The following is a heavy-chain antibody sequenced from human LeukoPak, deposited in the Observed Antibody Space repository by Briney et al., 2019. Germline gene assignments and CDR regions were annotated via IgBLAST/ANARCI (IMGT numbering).Heavy chain of an antibody. CDR2: ISTSGTT. J-gene: IGHJ6*03. V-gene: IGHV4-61*09. Sequence: TSQTLSLTCIVSGGSISSAGHYWNWIRQSAGKGLEWIGHISTSGTTNYNPSLKSRVTISVDTSKNQFSLKLSSVTAADTAVYYCARVGYGSGSYGRPYYYYYYMDVWGKGTTVTISS. D-gene: IGHD3-10*01. CDR3: ARVGYGSGSYGRPYYYYYYMDV. CDR1: GGSISSAGHY.